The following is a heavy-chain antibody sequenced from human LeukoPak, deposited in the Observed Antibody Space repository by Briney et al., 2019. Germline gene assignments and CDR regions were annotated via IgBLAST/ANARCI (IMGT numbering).Heavy chain of an antibody. J-gene: IGHJ5*02. CDR1: GFTFSSSC. CDR2: IWYDGSNK. CDR3: ARGTSSGWYENWFDP. D-gene: IGHD6-19*01. Sequence: GGSLRLSCAASGFTFSSSCMTWVRQAPGKGLEWVAVIWYDGSNKYYADSVKGRFTISRDNSKDTLYLQMNSLRAEDTAVYYCARGTSSGWYENWFDPWGQGTLVTVSS. V-gene: IGHV3-33*08.